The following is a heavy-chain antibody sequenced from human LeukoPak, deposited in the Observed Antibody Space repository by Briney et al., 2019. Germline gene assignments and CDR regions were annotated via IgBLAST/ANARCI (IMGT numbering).Heavy chain of an antibody. CDR1: GFTFSSYA. J-gene: IGHJ5*02. Sequence: GGSLRLSCAASGFTFSSYAMHWVRQAPGKGLEWVAVISYDGSNKYYADSVKGRFTISRDNSKNTLCLQMNSLRAGDTAVYYCAGTVTTHYGWFDPWGQGTLVTVSS. CDR3: AGTVTTHYGWFDP. CDR2: ISYDGSNK. D-gene: IGHD4-17*01. V-gene: IGHV3-30-3*01.